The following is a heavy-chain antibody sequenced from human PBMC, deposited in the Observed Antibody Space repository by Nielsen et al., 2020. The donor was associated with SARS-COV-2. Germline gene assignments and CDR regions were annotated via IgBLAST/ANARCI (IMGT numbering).Heavy chain of an antibody. V-gene: IGHV1-2*06. J-gene: IGHJ4*02. CDR1: GYTFTGFY. CDR2: INPSSGST. CDR3: ARLMGLVPYYFDY. Sequence: ASVKVSCKASGYTFTGFYMHWVRQAPGQGLEWMGRINPSSGSTNYAQKFQDRVTMTRDTSISTAYMEVTRLRSDDTAVYYCARLMGLVPYYFDYWGQGTLVTVSS. D-gene: IGHD2-8*01.